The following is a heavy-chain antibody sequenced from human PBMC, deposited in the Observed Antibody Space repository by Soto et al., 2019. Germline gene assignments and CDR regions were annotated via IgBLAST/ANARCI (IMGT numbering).Heavy chain of an antibody. Sequence: SQTLSLTCAISGDSVSSNSAAWKWIRQSPSRGLEWLGRTYYRSKWYNDYAVSVKSRITINPDTSKNQFSLHLNSVTPEDTAVYYWARADFDTARMVYSRFDYWGQGALVTVSS. CDR1: GDSVSSNSAA. D-gene: IGHD2-8*01. V-gene: IGHV6-1*01. CDR3: ARADFDTARMVYSRFDY. CDR2: TYYRSKWYN. J-gene: IGHJ4*02.